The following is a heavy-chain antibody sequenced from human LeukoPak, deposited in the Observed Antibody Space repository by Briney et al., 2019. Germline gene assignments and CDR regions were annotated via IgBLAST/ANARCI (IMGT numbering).Heavy chain of an antibody. CDR2: ISGSGGST. D-gene: IGHD6-13*01. Sequence: GGSLRLSCAASGFTVSNTYMTWVRQAPGKGLEWVSVISGSGGSTYYADSVKGRFTISRDNSKNTLYLQMNSLRAEDTAVYYCAKAYSSSWYGGYYWGQGTLVTVSS. CDR1: GFTVSNTY. CDR3: AKAYSSSWYGGYY. J-gene: IGHJ4*02. V-gene: IGHV3-23*01.